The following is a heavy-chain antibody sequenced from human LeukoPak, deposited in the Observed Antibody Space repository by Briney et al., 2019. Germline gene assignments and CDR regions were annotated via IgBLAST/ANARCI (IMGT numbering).Heavy chain of an antibody. V-gene: IGHV3-20*04. D-gene: IGHD3-16*02. J-gene: IGHJ4*02. CDR2: TNWNGSST. Sequence: PGGALILSCAASGFTFDDYGRTWVRQVPGKGLELVSGTNWNGSSTGYADSVSGRVNISIDNDNNSLDQQTNSRRVDDTALYYCARTKYDYIWGSYRYRYFDYWGQGTLVTVSS. CDR3: ARTKYDYIWGSYRYRYFDY. CDR1: GFTFDDYG.